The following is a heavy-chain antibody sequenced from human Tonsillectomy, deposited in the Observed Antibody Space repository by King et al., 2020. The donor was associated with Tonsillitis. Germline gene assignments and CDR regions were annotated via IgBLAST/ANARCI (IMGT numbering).Heavy chain of an antibody. D-gene: IGHD2-15*01. CDR2: INHSGGT. V-gene: IGHV4-34*01. CDR1: GGSFSGYY. J-gene: IGHJ4*02. Sequence: VQLQQWGAGLLKPSETLSLTCAVYGGSFSGYYWSWIRQPPGKGLEWIGEINHSGGTNYNPSLKSQVTISVDTSKNQFSLKLSSVTAADTAVYYCTRGRSLPGVVTATRDYWGQGTLVTVSS. CDR3: TRGRSLPGVVTATRDY.